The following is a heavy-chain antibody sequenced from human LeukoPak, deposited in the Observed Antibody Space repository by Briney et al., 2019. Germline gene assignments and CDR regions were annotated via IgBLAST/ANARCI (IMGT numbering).Heavy chain of an antibody. D-gene: IGHD1-26*01. CDR3: ATDLEVENFFDY. V-gene: IGHV1-24*01. CDR2: FDPEDGET. J-gene: IGHJ4*02. CDR1: GYTLTELS. Sequence: ASVKVSCKVSGYTLTELSKHWVRQAPGKGLEWMGGFDPEDGETIYAQKFQGRITMTEDTSTDTAYMELRSLRSEDTAVYYCATDLEVENFFDYWGQGTLVTVSS.